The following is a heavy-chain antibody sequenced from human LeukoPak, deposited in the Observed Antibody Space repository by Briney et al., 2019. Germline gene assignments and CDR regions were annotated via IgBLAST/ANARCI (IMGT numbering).Heavy chain of an antibody. CDR2: IRSKTDGGTT. J-gene: IGHJ4*02. V-gene: IGHV3-15*01. CDR1: GFTFRDAW. D-gene: IGHD1-26*01. CDR3: AKGTASFIVGAGDYFDY. Sequence: GGSLRLSCAASGFTFRDAWMTWVRQAPGKGLEWVGRIRSKTDGGTTDYAVSVQGRFTISRDDSKNTLYLQMNSLRAEDTAVYYCAKGTASFIVGAGDYFDYWGQGTLVTVSS.